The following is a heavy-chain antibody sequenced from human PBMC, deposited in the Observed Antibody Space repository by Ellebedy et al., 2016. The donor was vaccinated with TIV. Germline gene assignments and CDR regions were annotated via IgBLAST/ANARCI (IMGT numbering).Heavy chain of an antibody. CDR3: ARGGKRKGLWFGEPLNWFDP. V-gene: IGHV1-3*01. CDR1: GYTFTSYA. J-gene: IGHJ5*02. Sequence: ASVKVSCKASGYTFTSYAMHWVRQAPGQRLEWMGWINAGNGNTKYSQKFQGRVTTTRDTSASTAYMELSSLGSEDTAVYYCARGGKRKGLWFGEPLNWFDPWGQGTLVTVSS. CDR2: INAGNGNT. D-gene: IGHD3-10*01.